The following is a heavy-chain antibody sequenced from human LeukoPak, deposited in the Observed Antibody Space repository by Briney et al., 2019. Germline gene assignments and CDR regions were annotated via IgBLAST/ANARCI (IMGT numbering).Heavy chain of an antibody. J-gene: IGHJ4*02. Sequence: GGSLRLSCAASGFTFSSYEMNWVRQAPGKGLEWVSYISSSGSTIYYADSVKGRFTISRDNAKNSLYLQMNSLRAEDTAVYYCARLRYYGSGSYYRRDYWGQGTLITVSS. CDR1: GFTFSSYE. CDR3: ARLRYYGSGSYYRRDY. V-gene: IGHV3-48*03. CDR2: ISSSGSTI. D-gene: IGHD3-10*01.